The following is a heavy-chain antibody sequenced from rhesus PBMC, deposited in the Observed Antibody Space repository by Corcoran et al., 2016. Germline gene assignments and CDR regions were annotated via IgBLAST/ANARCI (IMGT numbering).Heavy chain of an antibody. CDR2: IKNKADGGTA. CDR3: TTSGGSYYYFDY. CDR1: GFTFSNYW. V-gene: IGHV3-16*01. D-gene: IGHD3-16*01. Sequence: EVQLVESGGGLVQPGGSLRLSCAASGFTFSNYWMSWVRQAPGKGLEWVGRIKNKADGGTAAYAESGKGKFTISRDDSKNTLYLQMNSLKTEDTAVYYCTTSGGSYYYFDYWGQGVLVTVSS. J-gene: IGHJ4*01.